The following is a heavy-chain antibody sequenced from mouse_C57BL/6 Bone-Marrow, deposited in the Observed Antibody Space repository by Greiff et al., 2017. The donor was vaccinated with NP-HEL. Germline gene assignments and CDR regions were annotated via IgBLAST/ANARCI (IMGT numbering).Heavy chain of an antibody. CDR1: GYTFTSYG. CDR3: ATITTVVATPV. D-gene: IGHD1-1*01. CDR2: IYPRSGNT. V-gene: IGHV1-81*01. Sequence: QVQLQQSGAELARPGASVKLSCKASGYTFTSYGISWVKQRTGQGLEWIGEIYPRSGNTYYNEKFKGKATLTAEKSSSTAYMELRSLTSEDSAVYFCATITTVVATPVWGTGTTVTVSS. J-gene: IGHJ1*03.